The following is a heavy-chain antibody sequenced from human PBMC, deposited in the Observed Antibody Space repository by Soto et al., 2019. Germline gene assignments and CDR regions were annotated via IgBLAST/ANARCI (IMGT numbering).Heavy chain of an antibody. CDR3: AKPLYEVVLVNRGMVV. D-gene: IGHD3-9*01. CDR2: ISTSGDKT. CDR1: GFTFTIYA. Sequence: RRHSCAASGFTFTIYAISWVRHAPGKGLEWLSAISTSGDKTYYADSVEGRFTISRDNSKNTLYLQMNSLRVDDTAVYYCAKPLYEVVLVNRGMVV. V-gene: IGHV3-23*01. J-gene: IGHJ6*01.